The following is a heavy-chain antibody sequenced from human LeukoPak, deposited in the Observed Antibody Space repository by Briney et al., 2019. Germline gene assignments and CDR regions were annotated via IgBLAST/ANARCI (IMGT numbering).Heavy chain of an antibody. CDR3: ARVVT. D-gene: IGHD5-18*01. J-gene: IGHJ4*02. Sequence: GGSLRLSCAASGFPVRSNYMSWVRQAPGKGLEGVSVIYSGGSTYYPNSVKGRFTNSRDNYKNTLYLQMNSVRAEDTAVYYCARVVTWGQGTLVTVSS. CDR1: GFPVRSNY. CDR2: IYSGGST. V-gene: IGHV3-53*01.